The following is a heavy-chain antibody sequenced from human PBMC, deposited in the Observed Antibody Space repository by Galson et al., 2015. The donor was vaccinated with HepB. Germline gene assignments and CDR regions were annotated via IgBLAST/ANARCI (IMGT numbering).Heavy chain of an antibody. D-gene: IGHD3-9*01. J-gene: IGHJ2*01. CDR1: GGSINSYY. V-gene: IGHV4-59*08. Sequence: LSLTCTVSGGSINSYYWRWIRQPPWKGLEWIGYIYYSGSTNYNPSLKSRVTISVDTSKNQFSLKLSSVTAADTAVYYCARLEILTGYYPAPNWYFDLWGRGTLVTVSS. CDR2: IYYSGST. CDR3: ARLEILTGYYPAPNWYFDL.